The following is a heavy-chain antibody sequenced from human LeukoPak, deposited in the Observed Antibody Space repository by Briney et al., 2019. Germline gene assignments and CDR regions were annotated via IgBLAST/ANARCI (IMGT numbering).Heavy chain of an antibody. CDR1: GGSISSSSYY. D-gene: IGHD5-18*01. J-gene: IGHJ6*03. CDR2: IYYSGST. V-gene: IGHV4-39*01. CDR3: ALQLWLSGDYYYYMDV. Sequence: SETLFLTCTVSGGSISSSSYYWGWIRQPPGKGLEWIGRIYYSGSTYYNPSLKSRVTISVDTSKNQFSLKLSSVTAADTAVYYCALQLWLSGDYYYYMDVWGKGTTVAVSS.